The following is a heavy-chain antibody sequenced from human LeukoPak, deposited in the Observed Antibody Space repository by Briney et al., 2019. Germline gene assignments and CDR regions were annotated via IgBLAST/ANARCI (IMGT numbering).Heavy chain of an antibody. CDR2: IYYSGST. J-gene: IGHJ5*02. V-gene: IGHV4-39*01. CDR3: ARRVVVPAANNWFDP. CDR1: GGSISSSSYY. D-gene: IGHD2-2*01. Sequence: PSETLSLTCTVSGGSISSSSYYWGWIRQPPGKGLEWIGSIYYSGSTYYNPSLKSRVTISVDTSKNQFSLKLSSVTAADTAAYYCARRVVVPAANNWFDPWGQGTLVTVSS.